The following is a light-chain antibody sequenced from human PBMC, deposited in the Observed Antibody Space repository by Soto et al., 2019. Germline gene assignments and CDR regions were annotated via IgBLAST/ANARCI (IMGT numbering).Light chain of an antibody. V-gene: IGKV3-20*01. J-gene: IGKJ5*01. CDR3: QHYVPSPEIT. Sequence: ETVLTQSPGTLSLSPGERATLSCRASQSVSSNYLVWYQQKPGQAPRLLISGVSTRATGIPVIFSGSGSGTDLTLAISRLEPEDVAVYDCQHYVPSPEITFGKETRVESK. CDR2: GVS. CDR1: QSVSSNY.